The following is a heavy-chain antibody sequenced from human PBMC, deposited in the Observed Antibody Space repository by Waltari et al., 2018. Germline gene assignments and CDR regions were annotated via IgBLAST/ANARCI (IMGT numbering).Heavy chain of an antibody. Sequence: QVQLVQSGAEVKKPGSSVRVSCKASGGALSSYAIRWVRQAPGQGLEWMGGMIPMCGATNYAQKFQGRITITTDESTRTDYMELSSLRSDDTAVYFCATSSSGWYQDASDVWGHGTLVTV. CDR3: ATSSSGWYQDASDV. D-gene: IGHD6-19*01. J-gene: IGHJ3*01. CDR2: MIPMCGAT. CDR1: GGALSSYA. V-gene: IGHV1-69*05.